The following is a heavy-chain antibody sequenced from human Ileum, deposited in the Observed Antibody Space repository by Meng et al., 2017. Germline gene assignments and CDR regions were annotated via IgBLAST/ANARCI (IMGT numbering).Heavy chain of an antibody. CDR1: GFTFSTYA. CDR2: ISGSGDNT. D-gene: IGHD6-13*01. J-gene: IGHJ4*02. CDR3: AKRLWAAAGTGGPFDS. Sequence: GESLKISCAASGFTFSTYALNWVRQAPGKGLEWVSGISGSGDNTHYADSVKGRFSISRDNAKNTLYLQMNSLRVEDTAIYYCAKRLWAAAGTGGPFDSWGQGTLVTVS. V-gene: IGHV3-23*01.